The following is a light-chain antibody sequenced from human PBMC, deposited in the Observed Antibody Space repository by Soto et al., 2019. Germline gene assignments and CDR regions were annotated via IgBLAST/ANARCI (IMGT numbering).Light chain of an antibody. CDR2: DAS. CDR3: QQRSNWPPT. Sequence: EIVFTQSPATLSLSPGEGATLSCRASQSVSSYLAWYQQKPGQAPRLLIYDASTRATGIPARFSGSGSGTDFTLTITSLEPEDFAVYYCQQRSNWPPTFGQGTKV. J-gene: IGKJ1*01. CDR1: QSVSSY. V-gene: IGKV3-11*01.